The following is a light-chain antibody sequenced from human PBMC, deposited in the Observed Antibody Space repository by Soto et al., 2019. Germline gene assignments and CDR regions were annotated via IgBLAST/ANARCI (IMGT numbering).Light chain of an antibody. V-gene: IGLV2-14*01. J-gene: IGLJ1*01. CDR2: EVN. Sequence: QSVLTQPASPSGSPGQSITISCTGTSSDIGAYDYVSWFQQHPGKAPKLMISEVNNRPSGVSNRFSGSKSGNTASLTISGLQADDEADYYCTSYSSSDIFYVFGTGTKVTVL. CDR3: TSYSSSDIFYV. CDR1: SSDIGAYDY.